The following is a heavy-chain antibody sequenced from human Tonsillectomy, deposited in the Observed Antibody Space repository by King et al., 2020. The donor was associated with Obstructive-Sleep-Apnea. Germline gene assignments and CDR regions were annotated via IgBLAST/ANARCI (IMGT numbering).Heavy chain of an antibody. Sequence: VQLQESGPGLVKPSETLSLTCSVSGYSIGSGYCWGWIRQPPGKGLEWIGTICHGGSTFSNPSLKSRVTTSLDSPRNQSSLGLSSVTAADTAVYYCARVIGFRGYPRGDFDYWGQGILVTVSS. D-gene: IGHD3-10*01. J-gene: IGHJ4*02. CDR2: ICHGGST. CDR3: ARVIGFRGYPRGDFDY. CDR1: GYSIGSGYC. V-gene: IGHV4-38-2*02.